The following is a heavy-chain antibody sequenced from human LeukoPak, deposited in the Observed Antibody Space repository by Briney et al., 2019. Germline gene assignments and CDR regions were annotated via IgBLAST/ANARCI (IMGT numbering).Heavy chain of an antibody. Sequence: PGGSLRLSCAASGFTFSSYWMHWVRQAPGKGLVWVSRINSDGSSTRYADSVKGRFTISRDNAKNTLYLQMNSLRAEDTAVYYCAKDRAYYYDSSAPIWGQGTLVTVSS. V-gene: IGHV3-74*01. CDR3: AKDRAYYYDSSAPI. CDR1: GFTFSSYW. D-gene: IGHD3-22*01. CDR2: INSDGSST. J-gene: IGHJ4*02.